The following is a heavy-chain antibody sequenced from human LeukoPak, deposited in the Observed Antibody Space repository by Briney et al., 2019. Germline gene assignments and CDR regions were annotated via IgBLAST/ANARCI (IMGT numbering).Heavy chain of an antibody. CDR3: VRQFRTLHYGWSY. D-gene: IGHD2-8*02. CDR2: IYYSGST. Sequence: SETLSLTCTVSGGSISSSSYYWGWIRQPPGKGLEWIGSIYYSGSTYYNPSLKSRVTISVDTSKNQFSLKLSSVTAADTAVYCCVRQFRTLHYGWSYWGQGTLVTVSS. J-gene: IGHJ4*02. V-gene: IGHV4-39*01. CDR1: GGSISSSSYY.